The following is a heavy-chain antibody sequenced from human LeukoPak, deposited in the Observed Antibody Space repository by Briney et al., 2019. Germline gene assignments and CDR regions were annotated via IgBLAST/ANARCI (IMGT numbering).Heavy chain of an antibody. V-gene: IGHV3-23*01. CDR1: GFTFSSYA. J-gene: IGHJ4*02. D-gene: IGHD3-22*01. Sequence: PGGSLRLSCAASGFTFSSYAMSWVRQAPGKGLEWVSAISGSGGSTYYADSVKGRFTIPRDNSKNTLYLQMNSLRAEDTAVYYCAKIGDYYDSSGYLRYFDYWGQGTLVTVSS. CDR3: AKIGDYYDSSGYLRYFDY. CDR2: ISGSGGST.